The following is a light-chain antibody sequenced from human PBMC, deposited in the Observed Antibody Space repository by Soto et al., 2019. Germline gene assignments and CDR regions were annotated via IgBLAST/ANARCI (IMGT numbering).Light chain of an antibody. CDR1: QSIGRW. CDR2: KAS. J-gene: IGKJ3*01. Sequence: DIQMTQSPFTLSASVGDRVTITCRASQSIGRWLAWYQQKPGKAPKLLIYKASTLESGVPSRFSGSGSGTDFTLTISSLQPDDFATYYCQQYNSNSEISFGPGTKVDIK. CDR3: QQYNSNSEIS. V-gene: IGKV1-5*03.